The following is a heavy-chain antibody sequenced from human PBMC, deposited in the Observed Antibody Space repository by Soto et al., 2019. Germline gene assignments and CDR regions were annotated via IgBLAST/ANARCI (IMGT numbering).Heavy chain of an antibody. J-gene: IGHJ3*02. D-gene: IGHD2-15*01. CDR2: IVGSGSQI. V-gene: IGHV3-23*01. CDR3: ARLYCSASSCYSVGGFDI. Sequence: EVQLLESGGRLVQPGGSLRLSCAVSGFTLSTFAMTWVRQAPGKGLECVSGIVGSGSQIHYADSVKGRFTISKDNSKNTLYLQMNSLRAEDTAVYYCARLYCSASSCYSVGGFDIWGQGTMVTVSS. CDR1: GFTLSTFA.